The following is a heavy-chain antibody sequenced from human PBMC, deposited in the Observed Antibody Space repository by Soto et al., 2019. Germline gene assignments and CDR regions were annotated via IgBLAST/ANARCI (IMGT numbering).Heavy chain of an antibody. CDR1: GGSISSGDYY. J-gene: IGHJ6*02. Sequence: SETLSLTCTVSGGSISSGDYYWSWIRQPPGKGLEWIGYIYYSGSTYYNPSLKSRVTISVDTSKNQFSLKLSSVTAADTAVYYCARAVSGYSGYYYYGMDVWGQGTTVT. V-gene: IGHV4-30-4*01. D-gene: IGHD3-22*01. CDR3: ARAVSGYSGYYYYGMDV. CDR2: IYYSGST.